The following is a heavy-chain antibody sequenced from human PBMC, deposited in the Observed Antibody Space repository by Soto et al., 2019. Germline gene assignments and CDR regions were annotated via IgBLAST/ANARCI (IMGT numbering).Heavy chain of an antibody. Sequence: QVQLQESGPGLVRPSGTLSLTCAVSGDSITTNNWWSWVRQPPGKGLEWIGEIYHNGNTNYNPSLKSRVSMSVDTSKNHFSLKVTSATTSDTAIYYCARDAAVPGETDRFDYWGQGTLVTVSS. CDR1: GDSITTNNW. D-gene: IGHD2-15*01. CDR2: IYHNGNT. J-gene: IGHJ4*02. V-gene: IGHV4-4*02. CDR3: ARDAAVPGETDRFDY.